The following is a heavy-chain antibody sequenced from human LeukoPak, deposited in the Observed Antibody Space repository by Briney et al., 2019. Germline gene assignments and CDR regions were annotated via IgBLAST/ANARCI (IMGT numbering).Heavy chain of an antibody. CDR1: GGSISSSSYY. Sequence: SSETLSLTCTVSGGSISSSSYYWGWIRQPPGKGLEWIGSIYYSGSTYSNPSLKSRVTISVDTSKNQFSLKLNSVTAADTAVYYCARAGYGDSDFDYWGQGTLVTVSS. V-gene: IGHV4-39*01. D-gene: IGHD4-17*01. J-gene: IGHJ4*02. CDR3: ARAGYGDSDFDY. CDR2: IYYSGST.